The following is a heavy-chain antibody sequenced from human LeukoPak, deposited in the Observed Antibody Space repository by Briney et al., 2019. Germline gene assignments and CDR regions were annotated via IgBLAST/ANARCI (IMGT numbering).Heavy chain of an antibody. J-gene: IGHJ5*01. CDR3: AKEGNDYGDYVFDS. D-gene: IGHD4-17*01. CDR1: GFTFSSYA. CDR2: ISASGGGT. V-gene: IGHV3-23*01. Sequence: TGGSLRLSCAASGFTFSSYAMSWVRQAPGKGLEWVSDISASGGGTYYADSVKGRFTISRDNSKNTLYLRMNSLRAEDTALYYCAKEGNDYGDYVFDSWGPGTLVTVSS.